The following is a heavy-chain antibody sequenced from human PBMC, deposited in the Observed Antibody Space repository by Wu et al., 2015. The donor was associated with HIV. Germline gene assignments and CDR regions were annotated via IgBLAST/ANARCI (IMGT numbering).Heavy chain of an antibody. CDR1: GYTFPDYD. CDR3: ARDVGCSSTSCHYGWFDP. J-gene: IGHJ5*02. CDR2: MNPNSGNT. D-gene: IGHD2-2*01. Sequence: QVQLVQSGTEVKKPGTSVKVSCKASGYTFPDYDINWVRQATGQGLEWMGWMNPNSGNTGYARKLQGRVTMTTDTSTSTAYMELRSLRSDDTAVYYCARDVGCSSTSCHYGWFDPWGQGTLVTVSS. V-gene: IGHV1-8*01.